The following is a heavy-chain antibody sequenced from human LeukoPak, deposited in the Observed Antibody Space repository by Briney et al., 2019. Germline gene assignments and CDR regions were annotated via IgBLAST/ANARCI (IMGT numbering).Heavy chain of an antibody. V-gene: IGHV1-69*01. CDR3: ARKRGYSGYDYGY. J-gene: IGHJ4*02. CDR1: GGTFSSYA. Sequence: RASVKVSCKASGGTFSSYAISCVRQAPGQGLECMGGIIPIFGTANYAQKFQGRVTITADESTSTAYMELSSLRSEDTAVYYCARKRGYSGYDYGYWGQGTLVTVSS. CDR2: IIPIFGTA. D-gene: IGHD5-12*01.